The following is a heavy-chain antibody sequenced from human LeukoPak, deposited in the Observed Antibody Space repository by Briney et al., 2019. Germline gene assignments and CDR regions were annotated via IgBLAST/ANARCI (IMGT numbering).Heavy chain of an antibody. CDR3: ARALALSRSYLRHFDY. CDR2: IYYSGST. CDR1: GGSISSGGYY. D-gene: IGHD1-26*01. J-gene: IGHJ4*02. V-gene: IGHV4-31*03. Sequence: SETLSLTCTVSGGSISSGGYYWSWIRQHPGKGLEWIGYIYYSGSTYYNPSLKSRVTISVDTSKNQFSLKLSSVTAADTAVYYCARALALSRSYLRHFDYWGQGTLVTASS.